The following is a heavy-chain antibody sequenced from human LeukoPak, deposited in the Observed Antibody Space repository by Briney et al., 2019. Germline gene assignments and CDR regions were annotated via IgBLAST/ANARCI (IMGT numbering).Heavy chain of an antibody. J-gene: IGHJ4*02. CDR2: IYSSGST. D-gene: IGHD1-26*01. CDR3: ARHESAVGALFH. V-gene: IGHV4-59*08. CDR1: GGTISRYY. Sequence: SETLSPTCTVSGGTISRYYWSWIRQSPGKGLEWIGYIYSSGSTNSSPSLKSRVSISVDTSKNQFSLNLRSVTAADTAMYYCARHESAVGALFHWGQGFLVTVSS.